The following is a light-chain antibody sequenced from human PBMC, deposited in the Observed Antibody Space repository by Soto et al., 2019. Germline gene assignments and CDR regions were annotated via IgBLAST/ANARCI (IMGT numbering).Light chain of an antibody. CDR2: DVN. J-gene: IGLJ3*02. CDR3: CSYAGRYTWV. CDR1: SSDVGGFNY. V-gene: IGLV2-11*01. Sequence: QSVLTQPRSVSGSPGQSVTISCTGTSSDVGGFNYVSWYRQHPGKAPKLMIYDVNKRPSGVPDRFSGSKSGSRASLTISALQAEDEADYYCCSYAGRYTWVFGGGTKLTVL.